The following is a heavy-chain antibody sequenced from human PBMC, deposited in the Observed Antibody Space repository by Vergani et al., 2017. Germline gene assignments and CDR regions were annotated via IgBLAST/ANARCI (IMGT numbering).Heavy chain of an antibody. CDR1: GGSFSGYY. Sequence: QVQLQQWGAGLLKPSETLSLTCAVYGGSFSGYYWSWIRQPPGKGLEWIGEIKYSGSTNYNPSLKSRVTISLDTSKTQFSLKLSSVTAADTAVYYCARQGFGVTGTTDYWGQGTLVTVSS. CDR2: IKYSGST. CDR3: ARQGFGVTGTTDY. D-gene: IGHD1-14*01. V-gene: IGHV4-34*01. J-gene: IGHJ4*02.